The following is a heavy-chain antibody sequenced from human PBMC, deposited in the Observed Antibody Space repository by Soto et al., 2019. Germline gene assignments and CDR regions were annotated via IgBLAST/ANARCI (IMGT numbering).Heavy chain of an antibody. J-gene: IGHJ4*02. CDR3: ARGPRVGEEGY. Sequence: QLQLQESGPGLVKPSETLSLTCTVSGGSISSSSYYWGWIRQPPGKGLEWIGSIYYSGSTYYNPSLKSRVTISVDTSKNQFSLKLSSVTAADTAVYYCARGPRVGEEGYWGQGTLVTVSS. CDR1: GGSISSSSYY. CDR2: IYYSGST. D-gene: IGHD1-26*01. V-gene: IGHV4-39*01.